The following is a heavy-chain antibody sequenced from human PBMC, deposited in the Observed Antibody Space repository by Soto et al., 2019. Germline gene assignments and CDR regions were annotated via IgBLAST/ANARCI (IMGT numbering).Heavy chain of an antibody. V-gene: IGHV1-69*12. Sequence: QVQLVQSGAEVKKPGSSVKVSCKASGGTFSSYAISWVRQAPGQGLEWMGGIIPIFGTANYAQKFQGRVTITADXXXXXXXXEXXXLXXXXXXXYXXXXXSXYCXGGXCYFLPGIDYWGQGTLVTVSS. J-gene: IGHJ4*02. CDR1: GGTFSSYA. CDR2: IIPIFGTA. D-gene: IGHD2-15*01. CDR3: XXXSXYCXGGXCYFLPGIDY.